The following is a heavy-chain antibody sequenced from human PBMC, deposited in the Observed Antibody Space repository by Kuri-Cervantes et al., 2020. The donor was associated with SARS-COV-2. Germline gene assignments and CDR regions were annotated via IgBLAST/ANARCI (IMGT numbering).Heavy chain of an antibody. J-gene: IGHJ4*02. CDR2: FDPEDGET. Sequence: ASVKVSCKVSGYTLTELSVHWVRQAPGKGLEWMGGFDPEDGETVYAQKFQGRVTMTEDTSTDTAYMELSSLRSEDTAVYYCARDSAVWFDYFDYWGQGTLVTVSS. V-gene: IGHV1-24*01. D-gene: IGHD3-10*01. CDR1: GYTLTELS. CDR3: ARDSAVWFDYFDY.